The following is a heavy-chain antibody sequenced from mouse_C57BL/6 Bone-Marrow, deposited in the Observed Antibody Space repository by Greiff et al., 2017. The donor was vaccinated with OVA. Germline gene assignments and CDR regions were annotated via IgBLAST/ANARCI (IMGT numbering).Heavy chain of an antibody. CDR3: TAPRFITTVVATNYFDY. J-gene: IGHJ2*01. CDR1: GFTFSNYW. D-gene: IGHD1-1*01. CDR2: IRLKSDNYAT. V-gene: IGHV6-3*01. Sequence: EVKLVESGGGLVQPGGSMKLSCVASGFTFSNYWMNWVRQSPEKGLEWVAQIRLKSDNYATHYAESVKGRFTISRDDSKSSVYLQMNNLRAEDTGIYYCTAPRFITTVVATNYFDYWGQGTTLTVSS.